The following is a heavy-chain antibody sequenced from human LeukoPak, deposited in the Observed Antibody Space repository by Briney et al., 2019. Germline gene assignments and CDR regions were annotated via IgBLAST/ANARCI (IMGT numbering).Heavy chain of an antibody. CDR1: RFTFDEYG. CDR2: INWNGRSI. CDR3: ARAYGKWNDVYFYAFDL. J-gene: IGHJ3*01. V-gene: IGHV3-20*04. Sequence: GGSLRLSCAASRFTFDEYGMSWVRQTAEKGLEWVSGINWNGRSIVYADSVKGRFTVSRDNAKSSLYLQMNSLRAEDTALYYCARAYGKWNDVYFYAFDLWGQGTMVTVSS. D-gene: IGHD1-20*01.